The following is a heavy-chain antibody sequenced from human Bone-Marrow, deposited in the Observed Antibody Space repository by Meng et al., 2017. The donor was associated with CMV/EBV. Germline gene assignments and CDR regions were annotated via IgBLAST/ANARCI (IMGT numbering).Heavy chain of an antibody. CDR2: INPNSGGT. CDR1: YTFTAYY. V-gene: IGHV1-2*02. Sequence: YTFTAYYIHGVRQAPGQGLEWMGWINPNSGGTNYAQNFQARVTMTRDTSISTAHMDLIRLRSDDTAAYYCARSYYYDSDGYYSPFVYWGQGTLVTVSS. CDR3: ARSYYYDSDGYYSPFVY. J-gene: IGHJ4*02. D-gene: IGHD3-22*01.